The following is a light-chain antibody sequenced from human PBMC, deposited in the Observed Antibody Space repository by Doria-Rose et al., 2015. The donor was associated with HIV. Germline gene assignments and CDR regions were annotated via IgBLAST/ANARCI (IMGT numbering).Light chain of an antibody. V-gene: IGKV1-5*03. Sequence: GDRVTITCRASQSISSWLAWYQQKPGKASKLLIYKASSLESGVPSRFSGSGSGTEFTLTISSLQPDDFATYYCQQYNSYPVTFGQGTKVEIK. J-gene: IGKJ1*01. CDR1: QSISSW. CDR2: KAS. CDR3: QQYNSYPVT.